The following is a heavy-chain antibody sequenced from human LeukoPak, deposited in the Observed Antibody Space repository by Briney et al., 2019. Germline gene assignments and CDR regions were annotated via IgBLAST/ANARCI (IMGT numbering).Heavy chain of an antibody. V-gene: IGHV3-53*01. CDR1: GLTVSSRY. CDR3: ASRPEGDAGVVDY. CDR2: IYSGGRT. D-gene: IGHD1-14*01. J-gene: IGHJ4*02. Sequence: PGGSLRLSGAASGLTVSSRYMSWVRQAPGKGLESVSIIYSGGRTNYADSVKGRFTISRDSSKNTLYLQMNSLRAEDTAVYYCASRPEGDAGVVDYWGQGTLVTVSS.